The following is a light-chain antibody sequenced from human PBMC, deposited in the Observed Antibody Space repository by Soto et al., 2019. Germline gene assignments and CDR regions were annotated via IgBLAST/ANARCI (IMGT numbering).Light chain of an antibody. J-gene: IGKJ5*01. Sequence: DIQMTQSPSSLSASVGDRVTITCRASQSISSYLNWYQQKPGKAPKLLIYAASSLQSGVPSRFSGSRSGTAFTLTISSLQPEDFATYYCQQSYSTPLITFGQGTRLEIK. CDR2: AAS. CDR3: QQSYSTPLIT. CDR1: QSISSY. V-gene: IGKV1-39*01.